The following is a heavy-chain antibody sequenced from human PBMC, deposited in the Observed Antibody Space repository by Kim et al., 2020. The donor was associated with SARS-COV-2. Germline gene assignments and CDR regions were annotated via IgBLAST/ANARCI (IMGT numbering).Heavy chain of an antibody. D-gene: IGHD6-19*01. Sequence: SETLSLTCTVSGYSISSGYYWGWIRQPPGKGLEWIGSIYHSGSTYYNPSLKSRVTISVDTSKNQFSLKLSSVTAADTAVYYCARSLAEQWLVRGRGWFDPWGQGTLVTVSS. CDR1: GYSISSGYY. V-gene: IGHV4-38-2*02. CDR2: IYHSGST. CDR3: ARSLAEQWLVRGRGWFDP. J-gene: IGHJ5*02.